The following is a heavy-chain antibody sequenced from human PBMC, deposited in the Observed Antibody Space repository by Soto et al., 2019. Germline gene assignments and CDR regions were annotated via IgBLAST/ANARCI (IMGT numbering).Heavy chain of an antibody. D-gene: IGHD6-6*01. CDR2: IYYSGST. V-gene: IGHV4-39*01. CDR3: ARLWGYSSSDDEYGMDV. CDR1: GGSISSSSYY. Sequence: KPSETLSLTCTVSGGSISSSSYYWGWIRQPPGKGLEWIGSIYYSGSTYYNPSLKSRVTISVDTSKNQFSLKLSSVTAADTAVYYCARLWGYSSSDDEYGMDVWGQGTTVTVSS. J-gene: IGHJ6*02.